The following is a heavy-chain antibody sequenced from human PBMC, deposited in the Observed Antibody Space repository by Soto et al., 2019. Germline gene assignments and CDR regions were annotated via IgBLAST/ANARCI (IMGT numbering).Heavy chain of an antibody. CDR2: IWSDGSNK. CDR3: AREPIAVRPLFHSFYGMDV. CDR1: GFSFSNYG. Sequence: GGSLRLSCAATGFSFSNYGMHWVRQAPGKGLQWVTVIWSDGSNKYYAESVKGRFTISRDNSKNTLFLQMNTLRAEDTAIYYCAREPIAVRPLFHSFYGMDVWGQGTSVTVSS. V-gene: IGHV3-33*01. J-gene: IGHJ6*02. D-gene: IGHD6-6*01.